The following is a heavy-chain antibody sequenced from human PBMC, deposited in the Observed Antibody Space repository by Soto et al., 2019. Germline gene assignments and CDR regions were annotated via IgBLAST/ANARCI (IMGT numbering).Heavy chain of an antibody. Sequence: VQLVESGGGLVEPGRSLRLSCTASGFTFGDYAMGWFRQAPGKGLEWVGFVRSKPYGGTTQYAASVKGRFTISRDDSKSIAYLQMNSLETEDTAVYYCARATLRLAFTSFDYRGQGTLLTVSS. J-gene: IGHJ4*02. CDR2: VRSKPYGGTT. V-gene: IGHV3-49*03. CDR3: ARATLRLAFTSFDY. D-gene: IGHD3-3*02. CDR1: GFTFGDYA.